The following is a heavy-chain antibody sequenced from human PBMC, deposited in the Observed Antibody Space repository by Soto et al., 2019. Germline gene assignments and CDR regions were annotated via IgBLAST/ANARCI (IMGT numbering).Heavy chain of an antibody. Sequence: KTPASVKVSCKASGYTFTSYAMHWVRQAPGQRLEWMGWINAGNGNTKYSQKFQGRVTITRDTAASTAYMELSSLRSEDTAVYYCARAALGCSGGSCYSTAFDIWGQGTMVTVSS. CDR1: GYTFTSYA. V-gene: IGHV1-3*01. CDR3: ARAALGCSGGSCYSTAFDI. CDR2: INAGNGNT. J-gene: IGHJ3*02. D-gene: IGHD2-15*01.